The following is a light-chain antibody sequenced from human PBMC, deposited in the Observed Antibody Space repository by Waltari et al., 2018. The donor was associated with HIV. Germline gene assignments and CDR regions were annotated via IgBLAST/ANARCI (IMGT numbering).Light chain of an antibody. CDR2: RSN. CDR3: ATWDDSLSGPV. J-gene: IGLJ3*02. CDR1: SSNTGSNY. V-gene: IGLV1-47*01. Sequence: QSVLTQPPSASGTPGQRVAIPCSGSSSNTGSNYVYWYQQPPGTAPKVLIYRSNQRPSGVPDRFSGSKSGTSASLAISALRSEDEADYYCATWDDSLSGPVFGGGTKLTVL.